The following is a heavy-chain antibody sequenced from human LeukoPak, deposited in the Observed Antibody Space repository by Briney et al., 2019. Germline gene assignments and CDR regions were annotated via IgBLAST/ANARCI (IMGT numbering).Heavy chain of an antibody. CDR1: GGSISSGGYY. Sequence: SETLSLTCTVSGGSISSGGYYWSWIRQHPGKGLEWIGYIYYSGSTYYNPSLKSRVTISVDTSKNQFSLKLSSVTAADTAVYYCARGPGALGYGYYFDYWGQGTLVTVSS. V-gene: IGHV4-31*03. CDR2: IYYSGST. CDR3: ARGPGALGYGYYFDY. D-gene: IGHD1-26*01. J-gene: IGHJ4*02.